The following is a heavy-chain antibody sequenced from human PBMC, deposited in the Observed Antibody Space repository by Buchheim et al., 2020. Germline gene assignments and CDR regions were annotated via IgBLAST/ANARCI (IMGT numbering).Heavy chain of an antibody. CDR1: GFTFSSYA. CDR2: LSGSGGST. Sequence: EVQLLESGGGLVQPGGSLRLSCAASGFTFSSYAMGWVRQAPGKGLEWVSALSGSGGSTYYADSVKGRFTISRDNSKNTLYLQMNSLRAEDTAVYYCAKVPRGAATQWLVPYPFDYWGQGTL. J-gene: IGHJ4*02. D-gene: IGHD6-19*01. V-gene: IGHV3-23*01. CDR3: AKVPRGAATQWLVPYPFDY.